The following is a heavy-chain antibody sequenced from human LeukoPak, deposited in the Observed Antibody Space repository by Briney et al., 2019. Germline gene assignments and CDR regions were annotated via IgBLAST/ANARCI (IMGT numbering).Heavy chain of an antibody. CDR1: GYSFTSYW. V-gene: IGHV5-51*01. CDR2: IYPGDSDT. J-gene: IGHJ4*02. D-gene: IGHD5-18*01. Sequence: GESLKISCKGSGYSFTSYWIGWVRQMPGKGLEWMGTIYPGDSDTRYSPSFQGQVTISAGKSISTAYLQWSSLKASATAMYYCARPTDTAMVIDYWGQGTLVTVSS. CDR3: ARPTDTAMVIDY.